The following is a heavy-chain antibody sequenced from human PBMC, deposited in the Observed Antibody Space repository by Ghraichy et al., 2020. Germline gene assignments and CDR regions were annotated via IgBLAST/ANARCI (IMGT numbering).Heavy chain of an antibody. J-gene: IGHJ4*02. CDR2: ISSSSSTI. V-gene: IGHV3-48*01. CDR3: ARSDGPSDTAMGPEDPFDY. Sequence: GGSLRLSCAASGFTFSSYSMNWVRQAPGKGLEWVSYISSSSSTIYYADSVKGRFTISRDNAKNSLYLQMNSLRAEDTAVYYCARSDGPSDTAMGPEDPFDYWGQGTLVTVSS. CDR1: GFTFSSYS. D-gene: IGHD5-18*01.